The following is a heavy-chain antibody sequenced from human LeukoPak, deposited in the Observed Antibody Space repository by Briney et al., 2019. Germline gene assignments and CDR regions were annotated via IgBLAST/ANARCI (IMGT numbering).Heavy chain of an antibody. Sequence: PGGSLRLSCAAAGFTFSSYAMSWVRQAPGKGLEWVSAISGSGGSTYYADSVKGRFTISRDDSKNTLYLQMNSLRAEDTAVYYCAKWSSGDYYDSSGYFDYWGQGTLVTVSS. D-gene: IGHD3-22*01. CDR2: ISGSGGST. J-gene: IGHJ4*02. CDR3: AKWSSGDYYDSSGYFDY. CDR1: GFTFSSYA. V-gene: IGHV3-23*01.